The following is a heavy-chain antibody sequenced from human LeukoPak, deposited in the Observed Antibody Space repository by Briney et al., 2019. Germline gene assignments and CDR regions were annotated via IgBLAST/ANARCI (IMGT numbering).Heavy chain of an antibody. CDR2: ISGSGGST. J-gene: IGHJ4*02. V-gene: IGHV3-23*01. CDR3: AKSSGSYGGFDY. Sequence: PGGSLRLSCATSGFTFSSYAMSWVRQAPGKGLEWVSAISGSGGSTYYADSVKGRFTISRDNSKNTLYLQMNSLRAEDTAVYYCAKSSGSYGGFDYWGQGTLVTVSS. D-gene: IGHD1-26*01. CDR1: GFTFSSYA.